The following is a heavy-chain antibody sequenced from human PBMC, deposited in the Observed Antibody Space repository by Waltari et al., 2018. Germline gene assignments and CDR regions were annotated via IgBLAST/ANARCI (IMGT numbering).Heavy chain of an antibody. V-gene: IGHV1-8*03. D-gene: IGHD3-16*01. CDR2: MNPNSGNT. CDR3: ARQYIWGVTRFDP. Sequence: QVQLVQSGAAVKNPGASVKVSCKASGYTFTRYDTNWLRQATGQGLEWMGWMNPNSGNTGYAQKFQGRVTITRNTSISTAYMELSSLRSEDTAVYYCARQYIWGVTRFDPWGQGTLVTVSS. CDR1: GYTFTRYD. J-gene: IGHJ5*02.